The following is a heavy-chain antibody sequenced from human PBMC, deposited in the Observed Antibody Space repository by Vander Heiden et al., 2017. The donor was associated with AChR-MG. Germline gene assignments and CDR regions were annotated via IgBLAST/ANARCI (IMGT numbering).Heavy chain of an antibody. CDR2: FDPEDGET. D-gene: IGHD6-19*01. CDR1: GYTLTELS. CDR3: ATVSSRAGAGRDFFDY. V-gene: IGHV1-24*01. J-gene: IGHJ4*02. Sequence: QVHLVQSGAEVKKPGASVKVSCKVSGYTLTELSMHWVRQAPGKGLEWMGGFDPEDGETIYAQKFQGRVTMTEDTSTDTAYMELSSLRSEETAVYYCATVSSRAGAGRDFFDYWGQGTLVTVSS.